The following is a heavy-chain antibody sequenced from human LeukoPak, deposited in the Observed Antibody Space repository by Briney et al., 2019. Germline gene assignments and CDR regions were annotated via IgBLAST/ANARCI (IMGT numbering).Heavy chain of an antibody. CDR3: ARSSMVRGVINGPTHFDI. J-gene: IGHJ3*02. D-gene: IGHD3-10*01. CDR2: IYPGDSDT. V-gene: IGHV5-51*01. Sequence: GESLKISCKGSGYSFISYWIGWVRQMPGKGLEWMGIIYPGDSDTRYSPSFQGQVTISADKSISTAYLQWSSLKASDTAMYYCARSSMVRGVINGPTHFDIWGQGTMVTVSS. CDR1: GYSFISYW.